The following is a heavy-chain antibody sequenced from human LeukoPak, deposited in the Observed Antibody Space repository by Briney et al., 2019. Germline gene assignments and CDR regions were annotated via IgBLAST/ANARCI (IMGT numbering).Heavy chain of an antibody. CDR3: ARDGTPGTTFRFDP. J-gene: IGHJ5*02. V-gene: IGHV1-18*01. D-gene: IGHD1-1*01. CDR1: GYTFTSYG. CDR2: ISAYNGNT. Sequence: ASVKVSCKASGYTFTSYGISWVRQAPGQGLEWMGWISAYNGNTTYAQKFQARVTMTTDTSTTTAYMELRSLRSDDTAVYYCARDGTPGTTFRFDPWGQGTLVIVSS.